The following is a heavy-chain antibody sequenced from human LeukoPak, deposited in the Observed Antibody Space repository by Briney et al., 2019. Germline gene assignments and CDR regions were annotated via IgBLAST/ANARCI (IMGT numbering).Heavy chain of an antibody. CDR1: GGSISSYY. D-gene: IGHD6-6*01. Sequence: SETLSLTCTVSGGSISSYYWSWIRQPPGKGLEWIGYIYYSGSTSYNPSLKSRVTISIDTSKNQFSLKLSSLTAADTAVYYCASSSIAARPGAIDYWGQGTLVTVSS. CDR3: ASSSIAARPGAIDY. V-gene: IGHV4-59*01. J-gene: IGHJ4*02. CDR2: IYYSGST.